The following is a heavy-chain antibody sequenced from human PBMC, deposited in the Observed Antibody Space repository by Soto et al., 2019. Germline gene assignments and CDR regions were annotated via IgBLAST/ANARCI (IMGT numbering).Heavy chain of an antibody. J-gene: IGHJ6*01. V-gene: IGHV3-30*03. CDR2: ISYDGSNK. CDR1: GFTFSSYG. D-gene: IGHD3-22*01. CDR3: ARDYSDSSGFFGDYYGMDV. Sequence: LRLSCAASGFTFSSYGMHWVRQAPGKGLEWVAVISYDGSNKYYADSVKGRFTISRDNSKNTLYLQMNSLRAEDTAVYYCARDYSDSSGFFGDYYGMDVWGQGTTVTV.